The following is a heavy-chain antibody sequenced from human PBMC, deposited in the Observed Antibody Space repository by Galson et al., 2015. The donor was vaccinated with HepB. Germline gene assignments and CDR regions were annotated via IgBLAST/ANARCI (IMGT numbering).Heavy chain of an antibody. CDR2: VNTNTGNP. CDR1: GYIFTDYD. Sequence: SVKVSCKASGYIFTDYDINWVRQAPGQGVEWMGRVNTNTGNPTYAQGFAGRFVFSLDTSVSTTYLQISRLKAEDTAVYYCARTPKYGSGSYQNVWFDPWGQRTLFTVSS. D-gene: IGHD3-10*01. CDR3: ARTPKYGSGSYQNVWFDP. J-gene: IGHJ5*02. V-gene: IGHV7-4-1*02.